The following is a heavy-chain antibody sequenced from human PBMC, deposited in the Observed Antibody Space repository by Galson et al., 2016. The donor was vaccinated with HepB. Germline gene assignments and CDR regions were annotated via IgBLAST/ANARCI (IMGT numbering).Heavy chain of an antibody. Sequence: EPLSLTCNVSGGSISSYFWSWIRQPPGKGLEWIGYIYKSGNTNYSPSLKSRVTVSLDASKNQVSLKLRSVTAADTAVYYCARGVTGTPYFDFWGQGALVTDSS. CDR1: GGSISSYF. CDR2: IYKSGNT. D-gene: IGHD2-21*02. J-gene: IGHJ4*02. CDR3: ARGVTGTPYFDF. V-gene: IGHV4-59*01.